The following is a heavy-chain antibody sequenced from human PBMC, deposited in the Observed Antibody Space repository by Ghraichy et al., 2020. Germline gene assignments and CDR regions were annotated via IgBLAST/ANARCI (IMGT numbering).Heavy chain of an antibody. CDR3: AKGGNYFGSGSYDY. D-gene: IGHD3-10*01. Sequence: GGSLRLSCAASGFTFSNYAMSWVRQAPGKGLEWVSGISDGGGTTYYADSVKGRFTISRDNSKNTLYLQMTSLRADDTAVYYCAKGGNYFGSGSYDYWGQGTLVTVSS. J-gene: IGHJ4*02. CDR1: GFTFSNYA. V-gene: IGHV3-23*01. CDR2: ISDGGGTT.